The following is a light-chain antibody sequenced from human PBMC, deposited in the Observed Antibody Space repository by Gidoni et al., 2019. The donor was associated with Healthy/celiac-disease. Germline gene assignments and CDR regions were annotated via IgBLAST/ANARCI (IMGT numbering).Light chain of an antibody. V-gene: IGKV3-15*01. Sequence: EIVMTQSPATLSVSPGERATLPSRASQSVSSNLAQYQQTAGQSPRPLIYGASTRATGIPARFSGSSSGTEFTLTISSLQSEDFAVYYCQQYNTWPPLFTFGPGTKVDIK. CDR3: QQYNTWPPLFT. J-gene: IGKJ3*01. CDR2: GAS. CDR1: QSVSSN.